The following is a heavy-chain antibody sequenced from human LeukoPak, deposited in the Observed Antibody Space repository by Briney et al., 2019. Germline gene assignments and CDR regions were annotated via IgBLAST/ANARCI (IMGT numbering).Heavy chain of an antibody. CDR2: IYYSGNT. V-gene: IGHV4-39*01. D-gene: IGHD3-3*01. CDR3: ARFQGGPFDF. Sequence: SETLSLTCTVSGGSISSSYYYCGWIRQPPGKGLEWIGSIYYSGNTYYNPSLKSRVTISVDTSKNQFSLKLTSVTPADTAVYYCARFQGGPFDFWGQGTMVTVSS. CDR1: GGSISSSYYY. J-gene: IGHJ3*01.